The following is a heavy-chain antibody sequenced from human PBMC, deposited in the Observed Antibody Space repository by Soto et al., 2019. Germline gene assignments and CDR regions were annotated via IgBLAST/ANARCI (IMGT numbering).Heavy chain of an antibody. D-gene: IGHD2-15*01. Sequence: EVQLVESGGGLVQPGGSLRLSCAASGFTFSSCEMNWVRQAPGKGLEWVSYISNTGNTIFYADSVRGRFTIPRDNAKKSLFLQMSSLRAEDTAVYYCATGLRGYSYGPEYWGQGTLVTVSS. CDR3: ATGLRGYSYGPEY. CDR2: ISNTGNTI. J-gene: IGHJ4*02. CDR1: GFTFSSCE. V-gene: IGHV3-48*03.